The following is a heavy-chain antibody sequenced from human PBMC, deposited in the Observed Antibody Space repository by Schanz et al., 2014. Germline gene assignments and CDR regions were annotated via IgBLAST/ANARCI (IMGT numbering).Heavy chain of an antibody. CDR2: IYTSGST. CDR1: GGSISSGTYY. CDR3: AREPLSGYNWFDP. D-gene: IGHD6-25*01. J-gene: IGHJ5*02. Sequence: QVQLQESGPGLVKPSQTLSLTCIVSGGSISSGTYYWSWLRQPAGKGLEWIGRIYTSGSTNYNPSLKTRVPMSLDPSKNHFSLKLNSVAAADTAVYYCAREPLSGYNWFDPWGQGSLVTVSS. V-gene: IGHV4-61*02.